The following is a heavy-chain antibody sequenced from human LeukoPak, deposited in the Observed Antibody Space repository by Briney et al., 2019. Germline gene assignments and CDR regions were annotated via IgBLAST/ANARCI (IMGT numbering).Heavy chain of an antibody. J-gene: IGHJ6*02. CDR2: IYSGGST. V-gene: IGHV3-53*04. CDR1: GFTVSSNY. Sequence: GGSLRLSCAASGFTVSSNYMSWVRQAPGEGLEWVSVIYSGGSTYYADSVKGRFTISRHNSKNTLYLQMNSLRAEDTAVYYCARGEEASRIAAAGDYYGMDVWGQGTTVTVSS. D-gene: IGHD6-13*01. CDR3: ARGEEASRIAAAGDYYGMDV.